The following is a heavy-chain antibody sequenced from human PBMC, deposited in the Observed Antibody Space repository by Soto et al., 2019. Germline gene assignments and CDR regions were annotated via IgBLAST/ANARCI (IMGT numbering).Heavy chain of an antibody. J-gene: IGHJ6*02. D-gene: IGHD6-19*01. CDR1: GGTFSSYA. CDR2: IIPIFGTA. V-gene: IGHV1-69*01. CDR3: ASGGTKQWLVKGGYYHGMDV. Sequence: QVQLVQSGAEVKKPGSSVKVSCKASGGTFSSYAISWVRQAPGQGLEWMGGIIPIFGTANYAQKFQGRVTITADESTSTAYMEPSSLRSEDTAVYSCASGGTKQWLVKGGYYHGMDVWGQGTTVTVSS.